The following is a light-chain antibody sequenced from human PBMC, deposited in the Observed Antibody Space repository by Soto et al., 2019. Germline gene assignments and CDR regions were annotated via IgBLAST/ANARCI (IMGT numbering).Light chain of an antibody. CDR1: QGIRDE. CDR2: GAS. J-gene: IGKJ2*01. Sequence: AIQMTQFPASLSASVRDRVTITCRASQGIRDELAWYQQKPGKAPILLIYGASRLESGVPSRFSGSGSGTDFSLTNCSLRPEASATYSCLQDYNYPRTFGQGTKLQI. CDR3: LQDYNYPRT. V-gene: IGKV1-6*01.